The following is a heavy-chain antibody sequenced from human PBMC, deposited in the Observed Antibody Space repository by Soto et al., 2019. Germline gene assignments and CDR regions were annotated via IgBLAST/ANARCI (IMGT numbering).Heavy chain of an antibody. V-gene: IGHV2-26*01. CDR2: IDSSGEK. Sequence: QVTLKESGPVLVKPTETLTLRCTVSGLSITDSEMGVSWIRQPPGQPLGWLAHIDSSGEKSYRTFLKSRLAIAKDTPKSQIVLTMTNMDPADTATYYCARRHLAVAVSPWFDPWGQGIPVTVSS. J-gene: IGHJ5*02. CDR3: ARRHLAVAVSPWFDP. CDR1: GLSITDSEMG. D-gene: IGHD6-19*01.